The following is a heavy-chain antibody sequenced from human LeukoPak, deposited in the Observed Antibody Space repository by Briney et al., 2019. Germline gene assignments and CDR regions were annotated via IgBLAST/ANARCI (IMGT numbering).Heavy chain of an antibody. CDR1: GGSISSYY. J-gene: IGHJ6*03. D-gene: IGHD2-2*01. Sequence: SETLSLTCTVSGGSISSYYWSWIRQPPGKGLEWIGYIYYSGSTNYNPSLKSRVTISVDTSKNQFSLKLSSVTAADTAVYYCARGDVVVVPAAMFYYCYYMDVWGKGTTVTVSS. CDR3: ARGDVVVVPAAMFYYCYYMDV. CDR2: IYYSGST. V-gene: IGHV4-59*12.